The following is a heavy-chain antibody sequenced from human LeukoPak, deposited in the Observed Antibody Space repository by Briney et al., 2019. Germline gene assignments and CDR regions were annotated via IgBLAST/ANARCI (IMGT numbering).Heavy chain of an antibody. CDR2: IKSERDGGTAKYGPAT. CDR1: GFSVTNAW. CDR3: GTDPSVEGLL. D-gene: IGHD6-19*01. J-gene: IGHJ4*02. Sequence: GGSLRLSCAASGFSVTNAWIYWVRQAPGKGLECVGRIKSERDGGTAKYGPATDYAAPVRGRFTVSRDDSHNLVYLEMNSLKMEDTAMYYCGTDPSVEGLLWGQRTLVTVSS. V-gene: IGHV3-15*01.